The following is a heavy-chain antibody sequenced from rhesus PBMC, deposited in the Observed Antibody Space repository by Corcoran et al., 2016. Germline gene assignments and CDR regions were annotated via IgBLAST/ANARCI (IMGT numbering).Heavy chain of an antibody. J-gene: IGHJ4*01. Sequence: EVQLVESGGGLAKPGGSLRLPCAASGFSISDYYMDWVRQVPGKGLGWVSRFSNFGGTTWYSESGKGRVTISRDNAKNTLFLQMNSLRGEDTAVYYCSRDFDYWGQGVLVTVTS. V-gene: IGHV3-178*01. CDR2: FSNFGGTT. CDR3: SRDFDY. CDR1: GFSISDYY.